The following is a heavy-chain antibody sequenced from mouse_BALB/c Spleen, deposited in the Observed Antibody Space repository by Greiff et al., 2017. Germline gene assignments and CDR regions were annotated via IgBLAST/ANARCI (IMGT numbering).Heavy chain of an antibody. CDR1: GYTFTSYW. J-gene: IGHJ4*01. V-gene: IGHV1-7*01. Sequence: QVHVKQSGAELAKPGASVKMSCKASGYTFTSYWMHWVKQRPGQGLEWIGYINPSTGYTEYNQKFKDKATLTADKSSSTAYMQLSSLTSEDSAVYYCARKRITTATNYAMDYWGQGTSVTVSS. CDR3: ARKRITTATNYAMDY. CDR2: INPSTGYT. D-gene: IGHD1-2*01.